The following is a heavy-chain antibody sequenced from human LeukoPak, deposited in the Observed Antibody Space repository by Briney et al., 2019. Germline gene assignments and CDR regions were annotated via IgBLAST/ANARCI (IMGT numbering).Heavy chain of an antibody. V-gene: IGHV1-46*01. Sequence: ASVKVSCKASGYTFTSYYIHWVRQAPGQGLEWMGIINPSGGSTSYAQKLQGRVTMTRDTSTSTAYMELRSLRSDDTAVYYCARDDRHYYYDSSGYYATFDYWGQGTLVTVSS. J-gene: IGHJ4*02. CDR1: GYTFTSYY. CDR3: ARDDRHYYYDSSGYYATFDY. D-gene: IGHD3-22*01. CDR2: INPSGGST.